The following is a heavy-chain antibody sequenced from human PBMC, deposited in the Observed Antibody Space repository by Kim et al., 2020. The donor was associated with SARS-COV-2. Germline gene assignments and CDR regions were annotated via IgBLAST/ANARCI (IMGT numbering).Heavy chain of an antibody. CDR1: GGSISSGDYY. CDR3: ARDRMGSGWSAWFDP. D-gene: IGHD6-19*01. Sequence: SETLSLTCTVSGGSISSGDYYWSWIRQPPGKGLEWIGYIYYSGSTYYNPSLKSRVTISVDTSKNQFSLKLSSVTAADTAVYYCARDRMGSGWSAWFDPWGQGTLVTVSS. V-gene: IGHV4-30-4*01. J-gene: IGHJ5*02. CDR2: IYYSGST.